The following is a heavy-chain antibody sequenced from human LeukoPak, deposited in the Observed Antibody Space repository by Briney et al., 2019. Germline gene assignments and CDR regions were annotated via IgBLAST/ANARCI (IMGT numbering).Heavy chain of an antibody. CDR3: ARCDDGGSCYPQFDY. J-gene: IGHJ4*02. D-gene: IGHD2-15*01. V-gene: IGHV3-21*01. CDR1: GFTFSSYS. Sequence: GGSLRLSCAASGFTFSSYSMNWVRQAPGKGLEWVSSISSSSSYIYYADSVKGRFTISRDNAKNSLYLQMNSLRAEDTAVYYCARCDDGGSCYPQFDYWGQGTLVTVSS. CDR2: ISSSSSYI.